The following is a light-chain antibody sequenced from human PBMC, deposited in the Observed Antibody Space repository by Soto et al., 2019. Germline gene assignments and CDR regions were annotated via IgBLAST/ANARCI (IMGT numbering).Light chain of an antibody. V-gene: IGLV2-14*03. CDR2: GVS. CDR1: SNDVGGYNY. J-gene: IGLJ2*01. CDR3: SSYTSSNTVV. Sequence: QSALTQPASVSGSPGQSITISCTGTSNDVGGYNYVSWYQQHPGKAPKLLIYGVSDRPSGVSSRFSGSKSGNAASLTISGLQAEDEADYYCSSYTSSNTVVFGGGTKVTVL.